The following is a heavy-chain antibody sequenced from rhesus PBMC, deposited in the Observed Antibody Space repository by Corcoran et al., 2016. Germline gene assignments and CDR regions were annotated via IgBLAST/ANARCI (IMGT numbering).Heavy chain of an antibody. CDR3: ARDHWRQLQEDYGLDS. CDR2: ISYSGST. D-gene: IGHD5-12*01. J-gene: IGHJ6*01. V-gene: IGHV4-122*02. CDR1: GGSISSSYYY. Sequence: QVQLQESGPGLVKPSETLSLTCAVSGGSISSSYYYWSWIRQAPWEGLDWIGYISYSGSTRYNPSLKRRVTISRDTSKNQFSLKLTSVTAADTAVYYCARDHWRQLQEDYGLDSWGQGVVVTVSS.